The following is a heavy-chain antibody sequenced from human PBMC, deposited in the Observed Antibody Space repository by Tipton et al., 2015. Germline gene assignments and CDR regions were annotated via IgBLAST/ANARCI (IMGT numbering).Heavy chain of an antibody. D-gene: IGHD1-26*01. CDR3: VRRARRVGSHSYPYYFDY. Sequence: QSGPEVKKPGESLKISCKGSGYIFTSFWIGWVRQMTGKGLEWMGTIYPGDSETRYNPSFQGQVTISADKSITTAYLQWRCLKASDPAMYYCVRRARRVGSHSYPYYFDYWGQGTLVPVSS. CDR2: IYPGDSET. J-gene: IGHJ4*02. V-gene: IGHV5-51*01. CDR1: GYIFTSFW.